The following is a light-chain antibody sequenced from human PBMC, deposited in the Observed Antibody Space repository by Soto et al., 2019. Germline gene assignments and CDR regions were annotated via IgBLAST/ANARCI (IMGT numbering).Light chain of an antibody. CDR1: SSDVGGYNY. J-gene: IGLJ1*01. Sequence: QSALTQPASVSGSPGQSITISCTGTSSDVGGYNYVSWYQQHPGKAPKLMIYDVSNRPSGGSNRFSGSKSGNTASLTISGLQAEDEADYYCSSYTSSSTNVFGTGTKLTVL. V-gene: IGLV2-14*01. CDR2: DVS. CDR3: SSYTSSSTNV.